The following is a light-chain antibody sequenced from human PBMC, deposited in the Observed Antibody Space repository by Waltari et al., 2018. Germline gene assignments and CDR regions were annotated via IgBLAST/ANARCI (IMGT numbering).Light chain of an antibody. CDR1: SSDVGTYNY. CDR2: DVS. Sequence: HSALTQPASVSGSPGQSITISCTGTSSDVGTYNYVSWSHQHPGKAPKLMIYDVSYRPSGVSLRFSGSKSGNTASLTISGLQAEDEADYHCSSYVSSTTLEVVFGGGTKLTVL. V-gene: IGLV2-14*03. CDR3: SSYVSSTTLEVV. J-gene: IGLJ2*01.